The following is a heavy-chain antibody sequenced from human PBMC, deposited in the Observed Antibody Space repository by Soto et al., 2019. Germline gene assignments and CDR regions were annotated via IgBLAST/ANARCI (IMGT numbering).Heavy chain of an antibody. CDR2: LYYSGST. D-gene: IGHD1-26*01. CDR3: ARARRYSGSYYRASYFQH. V-gene: IGHV4-31*03. J-gene: IGHJ1*01. Sequence: QVQLQESGPGLVKPSQTLSLTCTVSGGSISSGGYYWSWIRQHPGKGLEWIGYLYYSGSTYYNPSLKSRVTISVDTSKNHCSLKLSSVTAADTAVYYCARARRYSGSYYRASYFQHWGQGTLVTVSS. CDR1: GGSISSGGYY.